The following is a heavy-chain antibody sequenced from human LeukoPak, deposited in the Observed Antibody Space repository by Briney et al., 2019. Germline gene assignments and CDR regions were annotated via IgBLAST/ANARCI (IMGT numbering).Heavy chain of an antibody. Sequence: PSETLSLTCNVSGISISDGRYYWAWIRQRPGRGLEWIGYKYYSGSAKYNPSLKSRLTISIDTPENQFSLHPSSVTAADTAMYYCATPYCSSLSCLDVFNIWGQGRMVTVSS. D-gene: IGHD2-2*01. CDR3: ATPYCSSLSCLDVFNI. J-gene: IGHJ3*02. CDR1: GISISDGRYY. V-gene: IGHV4-31*03. CDR2: KYYSGSA.